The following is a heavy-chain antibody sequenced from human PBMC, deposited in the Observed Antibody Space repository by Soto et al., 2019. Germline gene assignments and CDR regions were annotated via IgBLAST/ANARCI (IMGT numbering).Heavy chain of an antibody. D-gene: IGHD3-22*01. Sequence: PGGSLRLSCAASGFTFSSYAMSWVRQAPGKGLEWVSAISGSGGSTYYADSVKGRFTISRDNSKNTLYLQMNSLRAEDTAVYYCAKDSSVSSGYYPPAFDYWGHGTLVTVS. CDR3: AKDSSVSSGYYPPAFDY. V-gene: IGHV3-23*01. CDR1: GFTFSSYA. CDR2: ISGSGGST. J-gene: IGHJ4*01.